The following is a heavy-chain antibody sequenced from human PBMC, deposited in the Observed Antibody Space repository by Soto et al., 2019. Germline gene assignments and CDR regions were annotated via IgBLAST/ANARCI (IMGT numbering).Heavy chain of an antibody. Sequence: VASVKVSCKASGYTFTRSGISWVRQAPGQGLEWLGWINPDNGNTNYAQHLQGRVSLTTDTSTSTAYMDLRSLRPDDTAVYYCARDQGITTFGVYSMYYYGMDVWGQGTTVTVSS. CDR2: INPDNGNT. J-gene: IGHJ6*02. D-gene: IGHD3-3*01. CDR3: ARDQGITTFGVYSMYYYGMDV. V-gene: IGHV1-18*01. CDR1: GYTFTRSG.